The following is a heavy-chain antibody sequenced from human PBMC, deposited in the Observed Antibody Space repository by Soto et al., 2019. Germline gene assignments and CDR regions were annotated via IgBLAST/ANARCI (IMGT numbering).Heavy chain of an antibody. J-gene: IGHJ3*02. V-gene: IGHV1-3*01. CDR3: ARAYSSSWYMGALAI. Sequence: ASVKVSCKASGYTFTSYAMHWVRQAPGQRLEWMGWINAGNGNTKYSQKFQGRVTITRDTSASTAYMELSSLRSEDTAVYYRARAYSSSWYMGALAIWGQGTMVTVSS. CDR1: GYTFTSYA. CDR2: INAGNGNT. D-gene: IGHD6-13*01.